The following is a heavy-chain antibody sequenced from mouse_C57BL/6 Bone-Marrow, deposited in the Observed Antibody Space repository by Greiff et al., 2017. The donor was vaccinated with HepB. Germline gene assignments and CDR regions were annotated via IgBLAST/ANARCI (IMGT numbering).Heavy chain of an antibody. CDR2: IYPRSGNT. CDR3: ARGYGYYDYFDY. Sequence: QVQLKQSGAELARPGASVKLSCKASGYTFTSYGISWVKQRTGQGLEWIGEIYPRSGNTYYNEKFKGKATLTADKSSSTAYMELRSLTSEDSAVYFCARGYGYYDYFDYWGQGTTLTVSS. CDR1: GYTFTSYG. D-gene: IGHD2-3*01. V-gene: IGHV1-81*01. J-gene: IGHJ2*01.